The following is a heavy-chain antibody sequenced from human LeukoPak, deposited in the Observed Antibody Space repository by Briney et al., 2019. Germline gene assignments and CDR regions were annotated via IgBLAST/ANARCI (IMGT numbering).Heavy chain of an antibody. CDR1: GGTFSSYA. CDR2: IIPIFGTA. Sequence: SVKVSCKASGGTFSSYAISWVRQAPGQGLEWMGGIIPIFGTANYAQKFQGRVTITADKSTSTAYMELSSLRSEDTAVYYCASTMVRGVRYFDYWGQGTLVTVSS. J-gene: IGHJ4*02. CDR3: ASTMVRGVRYFDY. D-gene: IGHD3-10*01. V-gene: IGHV1-69*06.